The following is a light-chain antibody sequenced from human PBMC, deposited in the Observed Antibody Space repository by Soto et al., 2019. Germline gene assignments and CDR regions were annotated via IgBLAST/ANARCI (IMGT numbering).Light chain of an antibody. Sequence: QAVVTQPPSASGTPGQRVTISCSGGSSNIGSNTVNWYQQLSGTAPKLLIYSSNQRPSGVPDRFSGSKSGTSASLAISGLQSEDEADYYCAAWDDSLNGVLFGGGTKLTVL. CDR3: AAWDDSLNGVL. J-gene: IGLJ3*02. CDR2: SSN. V-gene: IGLV1-44*01. CDR1: SSNIGSNT.